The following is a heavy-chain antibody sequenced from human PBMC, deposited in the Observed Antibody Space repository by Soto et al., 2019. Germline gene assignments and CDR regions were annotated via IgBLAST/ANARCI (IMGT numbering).Heavy chain of an antibody. V-gene: IGHV4-38-2*01. Sequence: PSETLSLTCAVSGYSISNGGNWGWIRQAPGKGLAWTGRVYYSGSTHYQPSLRSRIAISVDTLKNQFSLRLPSVTAADTAMYFCARNTSTYFDSWGQGIPVTVSS. J-gene: IGHJ4*02. CDR2: VYYSGST. CDR3: ARNTSTYFDS. CDR1: GYSISNGGN.